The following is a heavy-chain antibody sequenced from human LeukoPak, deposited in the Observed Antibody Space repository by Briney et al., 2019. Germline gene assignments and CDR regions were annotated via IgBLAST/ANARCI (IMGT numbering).Heavy chain of an antibody. Sequence: ASVKVSCKVSGYTLTELSMHWVRQAPGKGLEWMGGFDPEDGETIYAQEFQGRVTMTEDTSTDTAYMELSSLRSEDTAVYYCATDPSPYYYDSSGYMDWGQGTLVTVSS. J-gene: IGHJ4*02. CDR3: ATDPSPYYYDSSGYMD. CDR2: FDPEDGET. D-gene: IGHD3-22*01. V-gene: IGHV1-24*01. CDR1: GYTLTELS.